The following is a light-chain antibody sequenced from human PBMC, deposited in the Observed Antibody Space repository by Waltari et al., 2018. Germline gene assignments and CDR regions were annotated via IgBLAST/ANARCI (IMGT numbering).Light chain of an antibody. V-gene: IGLV2-11*01. CDR2: DVN. J-gene: IGLJ1*01. CDR1: SSDVGSYDY. Sequence: QSALTQPRSVSGSPGQSVTISCTGTSSDVGSYDYVSWYQQHPGKAPKVMIYDVNKRPSGFPDRFSGSKSGNTASLTISGLQAEDEAEYYCCSYGGSYYVLGTGTEVTVL. CDR3: CSYGGSYYV.